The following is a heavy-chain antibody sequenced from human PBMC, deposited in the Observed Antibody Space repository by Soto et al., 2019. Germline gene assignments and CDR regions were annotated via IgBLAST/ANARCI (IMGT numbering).Heavy chain of an antibody. CDR2: ISAYNANT. Sequence: ASVKVSCKASGYTFTNFGITWVRQAPGQGLEWMGWISAYNANTNYTQKLQGRVTMTTDTSTSTAYMELRSLRSDDTAVYYCARDAPRPSTYAFDIWGQGTMVIVSS. D-gene: IGHD1-26*01. V-gene: IGHV1-18*01. CDR1: GYTFTNFG. J-gene: IGHJ3*02. CDR3: ARDAPRPSTYAFDI.